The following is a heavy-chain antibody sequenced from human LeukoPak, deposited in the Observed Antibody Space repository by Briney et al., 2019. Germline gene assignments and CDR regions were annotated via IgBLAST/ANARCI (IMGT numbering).Heavy chain of an antibody. CDR1: GFTFSSHW. Sequence: PGGSLRLSCEASGFTFSSHWMTWVRQAPGKGLEWVAVISYDGSNKYYADSVKGRFTISRDNSKNTLYLQMNSLRAEDTAVYYCARDSDYYDSSGYCFDYWGQGTLVTVSS. J-gene: IGHJ4*02. D-gene: IGHD3-22*01. V-gene: IGHV3-30-3*01. CDR3: ARDSDYYDSSGYCFDY. CDR2: ISYDGSNK.